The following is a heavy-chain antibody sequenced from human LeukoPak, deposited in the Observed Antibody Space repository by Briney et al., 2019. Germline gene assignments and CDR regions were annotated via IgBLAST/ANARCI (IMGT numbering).Heavy chain of an antibody. D-gene: IGHD6-19*01. CDR3: ARVALDSSGDNYGQGAFDY. CDR2: ISGSGRTI. Sequence: RGSLKISCAAAGLTFSRYEMNWVRQAPGKGLEWLSYISGSGRTIFYGDSVKGRFTISRDNANNSLYLQINSLRAEDTALYYCARVALDSSGDNYGQGAFDYWGQGTLVTVSS. CDR1: GLTFSRYE. J-gene: IGHJ4*02. V-gene: IGHV3-48*03.